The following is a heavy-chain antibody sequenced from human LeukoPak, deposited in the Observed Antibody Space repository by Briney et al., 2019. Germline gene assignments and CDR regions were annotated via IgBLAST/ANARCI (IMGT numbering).Heavy chain of an antibody. V-gene: IGHV3-30*18. D-gene: IGHD3-3*01. CDR3: AKDIVKGDFWSGSFDY. CDR2: ISYDGSYK. Sequence: GGSLRLSCAASGFTFSSYGMHWVRQAPGKGLEWVTVISYDGSYKYYADSVKGRFTISRDNSKNSLYLQMNSLRTEDTALYYCAKDIVKGDFWSGSFDYWGQGTLVTVSS. J-gene: IGHJ4*02. CDR1: GFTFSSYG.